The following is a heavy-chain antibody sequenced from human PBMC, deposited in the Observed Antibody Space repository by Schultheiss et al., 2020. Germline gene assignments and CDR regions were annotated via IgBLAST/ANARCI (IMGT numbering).Heavy chain of an antibody. V-gene: IGHV1-18*01. CDR1: GYTFTSYG. J-gene: IGHJ6*02. Sequence: GESLKISCKASGYTFTSYGISWVRQAPGQGLEWMGIINPSGGSTSYAQKFQGRVTMTTDTSTSTAYMELRSLRSDDTAVYYCARGDMITFGGELNGMDVWGQGTTVTVSS. D-gene: IGHD3-16*01. CDR2: INPSGGST. CDR3: ARGDMITFGGELNGMDV.